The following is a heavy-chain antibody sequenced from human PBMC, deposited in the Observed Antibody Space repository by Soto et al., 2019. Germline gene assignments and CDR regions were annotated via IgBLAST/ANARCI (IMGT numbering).Heavy chain of an antibody. CDR3: AAELGFGKLSVV. V-gene: IGHV1-69*01. J-gene: IGHJ6*02. CDR2: IIPLFGTT. CDR1: GDTFKNCV. D-gene: IGHD3-10*01. Sequence: QVQGVQSGVEVRRPGSSVKVSCKASGDTFKNCVISWVRQAPGQGLEWMGGIIPLFGTTDFAQRFQGRLTITTDESTTTAYMELSRLRSEDTATYYCAAELGFGKLSVVWGQGTTVTVSS.